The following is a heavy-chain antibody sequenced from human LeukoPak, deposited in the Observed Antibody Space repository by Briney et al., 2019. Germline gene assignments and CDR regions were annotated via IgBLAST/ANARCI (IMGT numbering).Heavy chain of an antibody. CDR2: ISSGGSTI. D-gene: IGHD2-15*01. V-gene: IGHV3-48*02. CDR1: GFTFRSYS. J-gene: IGHJ6*04. Sequence: QPGGSLRLSCEAYGFTFRSYSMNWVRQAPGQGREWVSYISSGGSTIYYADSLKGRFTISRDNARTLLFLQMGGLREEDTAMYYCARVQGICSVSPCYVNSADVWGKGTTVSVSS. CDR3: ARVQGICSVSPCYVNSADV.